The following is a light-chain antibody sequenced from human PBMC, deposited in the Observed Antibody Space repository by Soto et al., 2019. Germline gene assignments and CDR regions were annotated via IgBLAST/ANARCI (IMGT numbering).Light chain of an antibody. CDR2: GVS. V-gene: IGKV3-20*01. CDR3: QQYGTSPQT. J-gene: IGKJ1*01. Sequence: EIVLTQSPGTLSLSPGERATLSCRASQSVYSSYLAWYQQKPGQAPSLLIYGVSSRATGIPDRFSGSGSGTDFTLTISILEPEELAVYYCQQYGTSPQTFGQGTQVESK. CDR1: QSVYSSY.